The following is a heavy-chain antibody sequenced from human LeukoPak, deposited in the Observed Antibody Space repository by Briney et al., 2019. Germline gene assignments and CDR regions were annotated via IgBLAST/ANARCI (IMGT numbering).Heavy chain of an antibody. CDR1: GGTFSSYA. V-gene: IGHV1-69*01. CDR2: IIPIFGTA. D-gene: IGHD1-1*01. CDR3: AREGDQLERRAHYYYGMDV. J-gene: IGHJ6*04. Sequence: SVKVSCKASGGTFSSYAISWVRQAPGQGLEWMGGIIPIFGTANYAQKFQGRVTITADESTSTAYMELSSLRSEDTAVYYCAREGDQLERRAHYYYGMDVWAKGPRSPSPQ.